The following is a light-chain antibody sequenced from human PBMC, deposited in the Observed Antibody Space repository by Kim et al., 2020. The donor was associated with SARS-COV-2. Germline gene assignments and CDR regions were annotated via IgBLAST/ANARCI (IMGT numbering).Light chain of an antibody. V-gene: IGLV3-1*01. CDR2: QDD. Sequence: SYELTQPPSVSVSPGQTASITCSGDKLGDKFTHWYQQRSGQSPVIVIYQDDKRPSGIPERFSGSNSGNTATLTISGTQAMDEADYYCQAWDTFTYVFGTGTKVTVL. CDR1: KLGDKF. CDR3: QAWDTFTYV. J-gene: IGLJ1*01.